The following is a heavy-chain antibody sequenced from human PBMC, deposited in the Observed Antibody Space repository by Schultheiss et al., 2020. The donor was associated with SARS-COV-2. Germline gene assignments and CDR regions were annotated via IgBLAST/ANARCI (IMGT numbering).Heavy chain of an antibody. D-gene: IGHD3-10*01. CDR3: ARAVGYYGSGSYSKPYYFDY. CDR1: GYTFTSYG. J-gene: IGHJ4*02. CDR2: IIPIFGTA. Sequence: SVKVSCKASGYTFTSYGISWVRQAPGQGLEWMGGIIPIFGTANYAQKFQGRVTITADESTSTAYMELSSLRSEDTAVYYCARAVGYYGSGSYSKPYYFDYWGQGTLVTVSS. V-gene: IGHV1-69*13.